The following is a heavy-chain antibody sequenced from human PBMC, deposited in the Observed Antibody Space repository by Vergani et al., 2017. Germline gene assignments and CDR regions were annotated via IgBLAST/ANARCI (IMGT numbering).Heavy chain of an antibody. Sequence: QVQLQESGPGLVRPSETLSLTCTVSGGSLSGYYWNWIRQTPGEGLEWIGYVEDSGYFNYNPSLKTRVSMSSDTSNNQFSLMLSSVTVADTAVYYCARSTVSRNPPDYFGNWGQGTLVTVSS. CDR3: ARSTVSRNPPDYFGN. V-gene: IGHV4-59*01. D-gene: IGHD1-14*01. CDR1: GGSLSGYY. J-gene: IGHJ4*02. CDR2: VEDSGYF.